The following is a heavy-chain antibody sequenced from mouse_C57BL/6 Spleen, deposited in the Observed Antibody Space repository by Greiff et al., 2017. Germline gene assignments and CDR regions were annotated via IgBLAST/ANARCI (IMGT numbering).Heavy chain of an antibody. J-gene: IGHJ4*01. CDR1: GYAFSSSW. CDR3: ARRGSYAMDY. V-gene: IGHV1-82*01. Sequence: QVQLQQSGPELVKPGASVKISCKASGYAFSSSWMNWVKQRPGKGLEWIGRIYPGDGDTNYNGKLKGKATLTADKSSSTAYMQLSSLTSEDSAVYFCARRGSYAMDYWGQGTSVTVSS. CDR2: IYPGDGDT.